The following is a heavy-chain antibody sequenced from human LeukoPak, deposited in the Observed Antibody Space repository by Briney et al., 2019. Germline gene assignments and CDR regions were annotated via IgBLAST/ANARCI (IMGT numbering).Heavy chain of an antibody. J-gene: IGHJ1*01. V-gene: IGHV3-53*01. CDR2: IYSGGST. Sequence: GGSLRLSCAASGFTVSSNYMSWVRQAPGKGLEWVSVIYSGGSTYYADSVKGRFTISRDNSKNTLYLQMNSLRAEDTAVYYCARVVRDSGSYYSYFQYWGQGTLVTVSS. D-gene: IGHD1-26*01. CDR1: GFTVSSNY. CDR3: ARVVRDSGSYYSYFQY.